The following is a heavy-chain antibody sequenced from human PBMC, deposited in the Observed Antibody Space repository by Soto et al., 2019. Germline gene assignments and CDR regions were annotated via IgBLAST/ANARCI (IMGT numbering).Heavy chain of an antibody. V-gene: IGHV3-23*01. Sequence: EVQLLESGGGLVQPGGSLRLSCAASGFTFSSYAMNWVRQAPGKGLEWVSGISEGISDSGARAWYADSVKGRFTISRDNSKNTLYLQMNSLRAEDTAVYYCARDRPGANFDYWGQGTLVTVSS. D-gene: IGHD7-27*01. CDR2: ISDSGARA. CDR1: GFTFSSYA. J-gene: IGHJ4*02. CDR3: ARDRPGANFDY.